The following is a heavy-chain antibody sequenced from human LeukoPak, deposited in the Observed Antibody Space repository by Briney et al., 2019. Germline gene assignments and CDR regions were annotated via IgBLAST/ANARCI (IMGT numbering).Heavy chain of an antibody. D-gene: IGHD3-22*01. CDR1: GFTFSSYS. J-gene: IGHJ4*02. CDR2: ISSSSSYI. V-gene: IGHV3-21*01. Sequence: GGSLRLSCAASGFTFSSYSMNWVRQAPGKGLEWVSSISSSSSYIYYADSVKGRFTISRDNAKNSLYLQMNSLRAEDTAVYYCASNSYDSSGYYYSWSQGTLVTVSS. CDR3: ASNSYDSSGYYYS.